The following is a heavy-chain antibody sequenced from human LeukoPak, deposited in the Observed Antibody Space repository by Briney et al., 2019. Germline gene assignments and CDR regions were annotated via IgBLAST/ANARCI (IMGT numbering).Heavy chain of an antibody. CDR2: MYTRGSA. CDR3: VGGRDGHNTGAFDI. V-gene: IGHV4-4*07. J-gene: IGHJ3*02. D-gene: IGHD5-24*01. Sequence: SETLSLIRSVSGGSISSYYRSWIRQPAGKGLEWIGRMYTRGSANYNPSLKSRVTMTEDTSKNQFSLKLNSVTAADTAIYYCVGGRDGHNTGAFDIWGQGTMVTVSS. CDR1: GGSISSYY.